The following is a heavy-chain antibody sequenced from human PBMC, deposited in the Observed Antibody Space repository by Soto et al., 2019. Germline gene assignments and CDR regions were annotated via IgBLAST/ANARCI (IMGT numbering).Heavy chain of an antibody. Sequence: SETLSLTCTVSGGSISSYYWSWIRQPPGKGLEWIGYIYYSGSTNYNPSLKSRVTISVDTSKNQFSLKLSSVTAADTAVYYCARSSRTYYDFWSGYYDWFDPWGQGTLVTVS. J-gene: IGHJ5*02. CDR3: ARSSRTYYDFWSGYYDWFDP. D-gene: IGHD3-3*01. V-gene: IGHV4-59*01. CDR1: GGSISSYY. CDR2: IYYSGST.